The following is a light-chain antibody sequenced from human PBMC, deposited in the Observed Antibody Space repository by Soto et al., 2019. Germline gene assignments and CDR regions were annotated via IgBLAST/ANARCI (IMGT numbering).Light chain of an antibody. J-gene: IGKJ1*01. CDR1: QSISSW. Sequence: DIQMTQSPSTLSASVGDRVTITCRASQSISSWLAWYQQKPGKAPKLLIYKASSLESGVPSRVSVSGSGTESTLTISSLQPDDFATYYCHQYNSYWTCGQGTKVEIK. CDR3: HQYNSYWT. V-gene: IGKV1-5*03. CDR2: KAS.